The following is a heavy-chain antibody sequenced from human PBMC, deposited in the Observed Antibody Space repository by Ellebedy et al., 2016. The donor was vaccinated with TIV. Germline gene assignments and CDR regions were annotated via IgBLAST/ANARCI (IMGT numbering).Heavy chain of an antibody. V-gene: IGHV3-74*01. Sequence: GESLKISCAASGFNFSSYWMHWVRQAPGKGLVWVSRINSDGSSTSYADSVKGRFTISRDNAKNSLYLQMNSLRADDTAVYYCAKGRGGGSDTSAPRYYFDYWGLGTLVTASS. CDR3: AKGRGGGSDTSAPRYYFDY. CDR2: INSDGSST. J-gene: IGHJ4*02. CDR1: GFNFSSYW. D-gene: IGHD3-22*01.